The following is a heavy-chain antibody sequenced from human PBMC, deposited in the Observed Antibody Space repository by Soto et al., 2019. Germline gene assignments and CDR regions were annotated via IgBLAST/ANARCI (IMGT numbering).Heavy chain of an antibody. CDR3: ARDSRYSYGYGLLDY. Sequence: SETLSLTCTVSGGSISSHYWSWIRQPPGKGLEWIGYIYYSGSTNYNPSLKSRVTISVDTSKNQFSLKLSSVTAADTAVYYCARDSRYSYGYGLLDYWGQGTLVTVSS. CDR1: GGSISSHY. CDR2: IYYSGST. V-gene: IGHV4-59*11. J-gene: IGHJ4*02. D-gene: IGHD5-18*01.